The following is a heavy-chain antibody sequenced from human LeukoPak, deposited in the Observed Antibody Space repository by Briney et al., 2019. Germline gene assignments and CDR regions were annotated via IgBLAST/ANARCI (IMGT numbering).Heavy chain of an antibody. J-gene: IGHJ4*02. Sequence: GGSLRLSCAASGFTFSSYTMSWVRQAPGKGLEWVSTITTSGGNTYYADSVKGRFTVSRDNSKNTLYLQMNSLRAEDTAVYYCAKDGGLWVSAPWGDSWGRGTLVTVSS. D-gene: IGHD3-16*01. CDR3: AKDGGLWVSAPWGDS. V-gene: IGHV3-23*01. CDR1: GFTFSSYT. CDR2: ITTSGGNT.